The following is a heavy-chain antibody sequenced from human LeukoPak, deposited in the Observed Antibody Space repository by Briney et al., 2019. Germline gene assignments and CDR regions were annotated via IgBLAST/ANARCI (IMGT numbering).Heavy chain of an antibody. Sequence: ASVKVSCKASGGTFSSYAISWVRQAPGQGLEWMGGIIPIFGTANYAQKFQGRVTITADVSTSTAYMELSSLRSEDTAVYYCARQTTDYYYYGMDVWGQGTTVTVSS. CDR1: GGTFSSYA. CDR3: ARQTTDYYYYGMDV. J-gene: IGHJ6*02. CDR2: IIPIFGTA. V-gene: IGHV1-69*13. D-gene: IGHD4-11*01.